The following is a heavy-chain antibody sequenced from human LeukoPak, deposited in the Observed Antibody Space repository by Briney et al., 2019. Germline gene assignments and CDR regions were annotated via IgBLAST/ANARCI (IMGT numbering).Heavy chain of an antibody. V-gene: IGHV3-53*01. J-gene: IGHJ4*02. CDR1: GFTVSSNS. D-gene: IGHD3-3*01. CDR2: IYSDNT. Sequence: GGSLRLSCTVSGFTVSSNSMSWVRQAPGKGLEWVSFIYSDNTHYSDSVKGRFTISRDNAKNSLYLQMNSLRAEDTAVYYCARDWSGDIDYWGQGTLVTVSS. CDR3: ARDWSGDIDY.